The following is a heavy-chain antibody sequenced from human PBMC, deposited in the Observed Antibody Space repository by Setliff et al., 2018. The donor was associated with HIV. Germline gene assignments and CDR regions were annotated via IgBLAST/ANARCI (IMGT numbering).Heavy chain of an antibody. D-gene: IGHD3-10*01. CDR3: ARDRYAGEIDY. CDR1: GGSFSGHY. J-gene: IGHJ4*02. CDR2: IYYTGNT. Sequence: PSETLSLTCGVSGGSFSGHYWSWIRHHPGKGLEWIAYIYYTGNTYFNPSLKSRITISIDTSKNQFSLKMSSVTAADTAVYYCARDRYAGEIDYWGQGTLVTVSS. V-gene: IGHV4-31*11.